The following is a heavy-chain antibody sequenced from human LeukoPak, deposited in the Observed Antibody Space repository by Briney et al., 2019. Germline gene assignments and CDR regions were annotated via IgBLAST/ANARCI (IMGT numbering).Heavy chain of an antibody. D-gene: IGHD5-24*01. CDR2: IYTSGST. V-gene: IGHV4-61*02. Sequence: SETLSLTCTVSGGSISSGSYYWSWIRQPAGKGLEWIGRIYTSGSTNYNPSLKSRVTISVDTSKNQFSLKLSSVTAADTAVYYCARDRRDGYNEDYYYYMDVWGKGTTVTVSS. CDR1: GGSISSGSYY. CDR3: ARDRRDGYNEDYYYYMDV. J-gene: IGHJ6*03.